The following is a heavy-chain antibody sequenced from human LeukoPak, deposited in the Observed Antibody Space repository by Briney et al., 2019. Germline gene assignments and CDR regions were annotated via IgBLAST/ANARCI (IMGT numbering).Heavy chain of an antibody. Sequence: GGSLRLSCAASGFTFSSYAMSWVRQAPGKGLEWFSAVSGSGGSTYYADSVKGRFTISRDNSKNTLYLQMNSLRAEDTAVYYCAKDREITMIVGDAFDIWGPGTMVTVSS. V-gene: IGHV3-23*01. CDR1: GFTFSSYA. J-gene: IGHJ3*02. CDR3: AKDREITMIVGDAFDI. CDR2: VSGSGGST. D-gene: IGHD3-22*01.